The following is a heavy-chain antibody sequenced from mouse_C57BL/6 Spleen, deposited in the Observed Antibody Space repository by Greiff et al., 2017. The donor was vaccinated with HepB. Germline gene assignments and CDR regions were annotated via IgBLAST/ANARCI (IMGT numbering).Heavy chain of an antibody. Sequence: QVKLQQSGAELVRPGASVTLSCKASGYTFTDYEMHWVKQTPVHGLEWIGAIDPETGGTAYNQKFKGKAILTADKSSSTAYMELRSLTSEDSAVYYCTRMGFAYWGQGTLVTVSA. CDR3: TRMGFAY. CDR1: GYTFTDYE. V-gene: IGHV1-15*01. J-gene: IGHJ3*01. CDR2: IDPETGGT.